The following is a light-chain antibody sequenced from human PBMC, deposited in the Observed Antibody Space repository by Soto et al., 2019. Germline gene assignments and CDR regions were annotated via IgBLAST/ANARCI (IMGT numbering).Light chain of an antibody. V-gene: IGKV3-20*01. Sequence: TQSPGTLSLSPGERATLSCRASQPITGNYLAWYQQRSGQAPRLLISGASSRATGVTDRFSGSGSGTDFTLTISSPQPDDFATYYCQQYNSYSTFGQGTKVDIK. J-gene: IGKJ1*01. CDR1: QPITGNY. CDR3: QQYNSYST. CDR2: GAS.